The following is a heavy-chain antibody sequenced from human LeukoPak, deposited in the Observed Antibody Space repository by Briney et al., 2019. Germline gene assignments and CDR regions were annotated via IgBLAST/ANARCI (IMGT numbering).Heavy chain of an antibody. CDR1: GFALRSYT. CDR2: ISWNSGSI. V-gene: IGHV3-9*03. D-gene: IGHD6-13*01. J-gene: IGHJ3*02. CDR3: AKGRYSSSSHGAFDI. Sequence: PGGSLRLSCAASGFALRSYTVTWVRQAPGKGLESVSGISWNSGSIGYADSVKGRFTISRDNAKNSLYLQMNSLRAEDMALSYCAKGRYSSSSHGAFDIWGQGTMVTVSS.